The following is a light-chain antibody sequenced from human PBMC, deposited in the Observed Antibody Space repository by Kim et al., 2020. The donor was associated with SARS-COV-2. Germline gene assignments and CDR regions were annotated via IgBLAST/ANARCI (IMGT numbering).Light chain of an antibody. V-gene: IGKV4-1*01. CDR2: WAS. Sequence: IVMTQSPDPLAVSLGDRAAISCKSSQSLLYNTNNKSYLAWYQQKPGQPPHLLIYWASIRESGVPDRFTGSGSETDFTLSITNLQAEDVAVYFCQQYFSTLPYTFGQGTKVDIK. J-gene: IGKJ2*01. CDR3: QQYFSTLPYT. CDR1: QSLLYNTNNKSY.